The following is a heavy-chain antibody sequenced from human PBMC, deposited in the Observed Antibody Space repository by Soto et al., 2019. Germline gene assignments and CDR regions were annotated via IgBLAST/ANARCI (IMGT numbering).Heavy chain of an antibody. CDR2: IKQDGSEK. J-gene: IGHJ6*03. V-gene: IGHV3-7*01. D-gene: IGHD3-3*01. CDR1: GFTFSSYW. Sequence: EVQLVESGGGLVQPGGSLRLSCAASGFTFSSYWMSWVRQAPGKGLEWVANIKQDGSEKYYVDSVKGRFTISRDNAKNSLYLQMNGLRAEDTAVYYCARESQDYDFWSGYYVDVWGKGTTVTVSS. CDR3: ARESQDYDFWSGYYVDV.